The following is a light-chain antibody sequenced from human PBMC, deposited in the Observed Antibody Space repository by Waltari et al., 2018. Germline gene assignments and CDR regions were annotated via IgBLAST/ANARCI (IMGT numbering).Light chain of an antibody. J-gene: IGLJ1*01. Sequence: QSVLTQPPSASGTPGQRVTIPCSGGSSTIGTNYVAWYQQLPGPAPKLLTFRNNQRPSGVPDRFSGSKSGPSASRAISGLRSEDEADYHCAAWDDSLSGNVYGTGTKVTAL. CDR3: AAWDDSLSGNV. CDR2: RNN. V-gene: IGLV1-47*01. CDR1: SSTIGTNY.